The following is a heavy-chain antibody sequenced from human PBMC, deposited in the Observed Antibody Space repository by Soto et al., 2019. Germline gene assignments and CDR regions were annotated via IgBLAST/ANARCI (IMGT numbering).Heavy chain of an antibody. CDR1: GYTFTVYY. CDR2: INPKSGGT. V-gene: IGHV1-2*02. D-gene: IGHD1-26*01. CDR3: ARVLAKGGGSAGFDY. J-gene: IGHJ4*02. Sequence: ASVKVSWKASGYTFTVYYMHWVRQAPGQGLEWMGWINPKSGGTMYPQKFQVRVTMTWDTSISTAYMALTRLRSDDTAVYYCARVLAKGGGSAGFDYWGQGTLVTVSS.